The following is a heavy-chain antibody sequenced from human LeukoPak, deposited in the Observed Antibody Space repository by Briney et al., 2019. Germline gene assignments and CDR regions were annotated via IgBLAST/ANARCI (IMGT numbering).Heavy chain of an antibody. Sequence: GASVKVSCKASGYTFTIYAIHWVRQAPGQRLEWLGWISAGNGDTGNSQKFQGRVTFTRDTSANTVYMELTSLTSEDAAVYYCARDRGKFLIAFWGQGTLVTVSS. J-gene: IGHJ4*02. V-gene: IGHV1-3*01. CDR3: ARDRGKFLIAF. CDR1: GYTFTIYA. D-gene: IGHD1-26*01. CDR2: ISAGNGDT.